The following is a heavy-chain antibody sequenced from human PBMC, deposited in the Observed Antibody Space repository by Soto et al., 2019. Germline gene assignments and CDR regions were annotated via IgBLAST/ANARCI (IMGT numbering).Heavy chain of an antibody. V-gene: IGHV3-13*01. Sequence: GGSLRLSCEASIFTFSCFDMHWVRQPTGKGLEWVSTIGTAGDTYYAVSVKGRFTISRDNAKNSLSLQMNSLRAGDTAVYFCARGQEVGAHFFDSWGQGTQVTVSS. J-gene: IGHJ4*02. CDR2: IGTAGDT. CDR3: ARGQEVGAHFFDS. CDR1: IFTFSCFD. D-gene: IGHD2-15*01.